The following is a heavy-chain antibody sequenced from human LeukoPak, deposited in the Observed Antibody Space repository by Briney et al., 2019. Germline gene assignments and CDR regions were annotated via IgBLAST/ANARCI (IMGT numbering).Heavy chain of an antibody. V-gene: IGHV4-4*07. Sequence: SETLSLTCTVSSGSISSYYWSWIRQPAGKGLEWIGRIYTSGSTNYNPSLKSRVTMSVDTSKNQFSLKLSSVTAADPAVYYCARWSVGSSGWYSWFDPWGQGTLVTVST. D-gene: IGHD6-19*01. J-gene: IGHJ5*02. CDR1: SGSISSYY. CDR3: ARWSVGSSGWYSWFDP. CDR2: IYTSGST.